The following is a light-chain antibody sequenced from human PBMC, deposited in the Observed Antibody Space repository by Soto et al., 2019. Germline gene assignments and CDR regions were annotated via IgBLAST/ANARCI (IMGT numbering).Light chain of an antibody. CDR3: RSYAATSTPVV. CDR1: SSDVGNYNY. J-gene: IGLJ3*02. V-gene: IGLV2-14*03. Sequence: QSALTQPASVSGSPGQSITISCTGTSSDVGNYNYVSWYQQHPGKPPKLMISDVNNRPFGVSTRFSGSKSGNTATLNISGLQPDDEADYYCRSYAATSTPVVFGGGTKLTVL. CDR2: DVN.